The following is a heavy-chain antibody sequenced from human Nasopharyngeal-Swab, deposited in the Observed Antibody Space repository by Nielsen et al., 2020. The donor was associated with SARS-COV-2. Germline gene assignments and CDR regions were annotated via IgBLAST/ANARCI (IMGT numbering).Heavy chain of an antibody. Sequence: WIRQPPGKGLEWIGSIYYSGSTYYNPSLKSRVTISVGTSKNQFSLKLSSVTAADTAVYYCARRGVVVRGGYYFDYWGQGTLVTVSS. D-gene: IGHD2-15*01. CDR2: IYYSGST. CDR3: ARRGVVVRGGYYFDY. V-gene: IGHV4-39*01. J-gene: IGHJ4*02.